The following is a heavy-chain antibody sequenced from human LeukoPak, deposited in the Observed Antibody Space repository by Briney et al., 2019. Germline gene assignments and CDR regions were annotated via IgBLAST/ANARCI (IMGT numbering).Heavy chain of an antibody. J-gene: IGHJ3*02. Sequence: ASVKVSCKASGYTFTGYYMHWVRQAPGQGLEWMGWINPNSGGTNYAQKFQGRVTMTRDTSISTAYMELSRLRSDDTAVYYCARDRITMIVMVKDAFDIWGQGTMVTVSS. CDR1: GYTFTGYY. CDR2: INPNSGGT. D-gene: IGHD3-22*01. CDR3: ARDRITMIVMVKDAFDI. V-gene: IGHV1-2*02.